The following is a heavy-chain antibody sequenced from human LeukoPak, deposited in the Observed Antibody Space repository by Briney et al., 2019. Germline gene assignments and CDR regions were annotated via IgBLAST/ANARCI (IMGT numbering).Heavy chain of an antibody. J-gene: IGHJ4*02. CDR1: GGPFSDYY. CDR2: INHSGRT. Sequence: PSETLSLTCAVYGGPFSDYYWTWIRQPPGKGLEWMGEINHSGRTNYNPSLKSRVTVSLDTSKNQFSLEVNSVTAADTAVYYCAGGRSTQIAARPDLDFWGQGTLVTVSS. D-gene: IGHD6-6*01. CDR3: AGGRSTQIAARPDLDF. V-gene: IGHV4-34*01.